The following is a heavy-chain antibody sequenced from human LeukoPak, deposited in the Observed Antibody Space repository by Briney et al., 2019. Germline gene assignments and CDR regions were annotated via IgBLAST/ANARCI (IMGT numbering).Heavy chain of an antibody. CDR1: GFTFIRSA. CDR2: IAACSGNT. V-gene: IGHV1-58*02. J-gene: IGHJ5*02. Sequence: ASVKVSCKASGFTFIRSAMQWVRQARGQRLEWIGWIAACSGNTNYAQKFQERVTITRDMSTSTAYMELSSLRSEDTAVYYCAADLYYDSSGYYWGPPFDPWGQGTLVTVSS. D-gene: IGHD3-22*01. CDR3: AADLYYDSSGYYWGPPFDP.